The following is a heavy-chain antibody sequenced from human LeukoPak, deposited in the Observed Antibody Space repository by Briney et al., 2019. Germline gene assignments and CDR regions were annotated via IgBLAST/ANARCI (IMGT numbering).Heavy chain of an antibody. V-gene: IGHV3-66*01. CDR2: IYSGGST. Sequence: GGSLRLSCAASGFTVSSNYMSWVRQAPGKGLEWVSVIYSGGSTYYADSVKGRFTISRDNSKNTLYLQMNSLRAEDTAVYYCARTYYGSGSYYDAFDIWGQGTMVTVSS. J-gene: IGHJ3*02. D-gene: IGHD3-10*01. CDR3: ARTYYGSGSYYDAFDI. CDR1: GFTVSSNY.